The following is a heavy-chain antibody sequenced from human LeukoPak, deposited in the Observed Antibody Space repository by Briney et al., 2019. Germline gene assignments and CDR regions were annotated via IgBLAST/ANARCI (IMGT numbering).Heavy chain of an antibody. Sequence: PSETLSLTCSVSGGSISSDTYYWGWIRQPPGKGLEWIGSIYYSGSTYYNPSLESRVTISVDTSKNQFSLKLSSVTAADTAVYYCASGLTETTYHAIFFDYWGQGTLVTVSS. CDR2: IYYSGST. D-gene: IGHD4-17*01. J-gene: IGHJ4*02. CDR3: ASGLTETTYHAIFFDY. CDR1: GGSISSDTYY. V-gene: IGHV4-39*01.